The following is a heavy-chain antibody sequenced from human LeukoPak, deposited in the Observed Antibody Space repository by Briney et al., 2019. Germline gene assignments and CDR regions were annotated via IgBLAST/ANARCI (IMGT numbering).Heavy chain of an antibody. CDR1: GFTFSNYA. Sequence: GGSLRLSCAASGFTFSNYAMSWVRQAPGKGLEWVSAISGSGDSTYHADSVKGRFTMSRDNSKNTPYLQMNSLRAEDTAVYYCAKGGIASPGLSIWGQGTLVTVPS. CDR3: AKGGIASPGLSI. V-gene: IGHV3-23*01. D-gene: IGHD6-13*01. CDR2: ISGSGDST. J-gene: IGHJ4*02.